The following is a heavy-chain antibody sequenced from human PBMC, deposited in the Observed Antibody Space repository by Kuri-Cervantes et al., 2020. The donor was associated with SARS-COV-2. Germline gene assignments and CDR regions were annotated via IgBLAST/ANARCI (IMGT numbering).Heavy chain of an antibody. CDR2: IIPIFGTA. CDR1: GGTFSSYA. Sequence: SVKVSCKASGGTFSSYAISWVRQAPGQGLEWMGGIIPIFGTANYAQKFQGRVTITADKSTSTAYMELSSLRSEDTAVYYCATSLAVMITFGGVIPRQFDYWGQGTLVTVSS. V-gene: IGHV1-69*06. J-gene: IGHJ4*02. D-gene: IGHD3-16*02. CDR3: ATSLAVMITFGGVIPRQFDY.